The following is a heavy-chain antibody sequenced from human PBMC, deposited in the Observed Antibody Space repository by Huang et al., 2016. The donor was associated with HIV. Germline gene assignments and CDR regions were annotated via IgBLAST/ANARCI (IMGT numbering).Heavy chain of an antibody. CDR2: IYFSGST. D-gene: IGHD3-22*01. Sequence: QLQLQESGPGLVKPSETLSLTCTVSGGSISSSSYYWGWIRQPPGKGLEWIGSIYFSGSTNYNPSLKSRVTISGDTSKNQFSLKRSAVTAADTAVYYCASYSSGYYAHDPDAFDIWGQGTMVTVSS. J-gene: IGHJ3*02. V-gene: IGHV4-39*01. CDR3: ASYSSGYYAHDPDAFDI. CDR1: GGSISSSSYY.